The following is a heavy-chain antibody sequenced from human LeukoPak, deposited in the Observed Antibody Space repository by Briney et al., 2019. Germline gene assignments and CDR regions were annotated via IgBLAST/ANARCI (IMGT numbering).Heavy chain of an antibody. J-gene: IGHJ3*02. D-gene: IGHD6-13*01. CDR2: ISYDGSNE. V-gene: IGHV3-30*04. Sequence: GGSLRLSCAASGFTFSSYAMHWVRQAPGKGLEWVAVISYDGSNEYYADSVKGRFTISRDNSKNTLYLQMNSLRAEDTAVYYCARDRAAAGFDAFDIWGQGTMVTVSS. CDR3: ARDRAAAGFDAFDI. CDR1: GFTFSSYA.